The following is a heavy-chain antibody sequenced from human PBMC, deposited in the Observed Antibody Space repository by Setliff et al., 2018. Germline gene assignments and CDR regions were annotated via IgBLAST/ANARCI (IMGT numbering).Heavy chain of an antibody. J-gene: IGHJ2*01. CDR1: GGSFTDHF. CDR2: INHSGST. Sequence: PSETLSLTCAVYGGSFTDHFWSWIRQPPGKGLEWIGEINHSGSTNYNPSLKSRVSISVDASKNQFSLKLTSVTAADTAVYFCARGTKTMVINYWYFDVWGRGTPVTVS. CDR3: ARGTKTMVINYWYFDV. V-gene: IGHV4-34*01. D-gene: IGHD4-17*01.